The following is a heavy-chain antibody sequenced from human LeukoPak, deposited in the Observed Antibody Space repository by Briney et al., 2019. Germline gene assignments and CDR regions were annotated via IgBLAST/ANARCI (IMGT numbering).Heavy chain of an antibody. CDR1: GYTFTTYY. CDR3: ARDPSDYDILTGYRSRYFDY. V-gene: IGHV1-2*06. J-gene: IGHJ4*02. D-gene: IGHD3-9*01. Sequence: ASVKVSCKASGYTFTTYYIHWVRQAPGQGLEWMGRINPNSGGTNYAQKFQGRVTMTRDTSISTAYMELSRLRSDDTAVYYCARDPSDYDILTGYRSRYFDYWGQGTLVTVSS. CDR2: INPNSGGT.